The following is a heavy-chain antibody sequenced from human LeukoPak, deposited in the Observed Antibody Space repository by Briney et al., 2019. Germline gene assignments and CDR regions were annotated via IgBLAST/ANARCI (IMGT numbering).Heavy chain of an antibody. Sequence: GGSLRLSCAASGFTFSGYAMSWVRQAPGKGLEWVSSISSSSSYIYYADSVKGRFTISRDNAKNSLYLQMNSLRAEDTAVYYCARDRRYCSSTSCYSGHYYYGMDVWGQGTTVTVSS. D-gene: IGHD2-2*01. CDR3: ARDRRYCSSTSCYSGHYYYGMDV. J-gene: IGHJ6*02. V-gene: IGHV3-21*01. CDR2: ISSSSSYI. CDR1: GFTFSGYA.